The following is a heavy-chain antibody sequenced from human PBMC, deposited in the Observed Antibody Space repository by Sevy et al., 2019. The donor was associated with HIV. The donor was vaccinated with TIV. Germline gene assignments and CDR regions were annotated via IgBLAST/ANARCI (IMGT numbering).Heavy chain of an antibody. J-gene: IGHJ4*02. CDR1: GFTFSKYS. CDR2: FSFGCGKI. Sequence: GGCLRLSCAASGFTFSKYSMSWIRQTPGKGLEWVSTFSFGCGKINYADSVKGQFTISRDDSRNTFYLQMNSLRAEDTAIYYCAREGCTKPHDYWGQGTVVTVSS. V-gene: IGHV3-23*01. D-gene: IGHD2-8*01. CDR3: AREGCTKPHDY.